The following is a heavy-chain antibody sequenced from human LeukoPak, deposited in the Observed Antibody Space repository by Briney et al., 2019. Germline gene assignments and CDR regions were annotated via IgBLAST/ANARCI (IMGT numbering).Heavy chain of an antibody. CDR2: ISGSGSST. D-gene: IGHD3-22*01. CDR1: GFTFSSYA. J-gene: IGHJ3*02. CDR3: ANDQPPYYYDSKGDAFDI. V-gene: IGHV3-23*01. Sequence: PGGSLRLSCAASGFTFSSYAMSWVRQAPGQGLEWVSAISGSGSSTYYAASVKGRFTISSDNSKNTLYLQMNSLRAEDTAVYYCANDQPPYYYDSKGDAFDIWGQGTMVTVSS.